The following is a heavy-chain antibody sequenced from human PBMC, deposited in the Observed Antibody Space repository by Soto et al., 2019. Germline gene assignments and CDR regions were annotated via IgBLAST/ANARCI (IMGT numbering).Heavy chain of an antibody. CDR3: ARVDSSGSYFDS. CDR1: GGYISSYY. D-gene: IGHD3-22*01. J-gene: IGHJ4*02. CDR2: IYYTGST. V-gene: IGHV4-59*01. Sequence: SETLSLTCTVSGGYISSYYWSWIRQPLGKGLEWIAYIYYTGSTNYNPSLKSRVTLSADTSKNQFSLNLSSVTAADTAMYYCARVDSSGSYFDSWGQGTLVTVSS.